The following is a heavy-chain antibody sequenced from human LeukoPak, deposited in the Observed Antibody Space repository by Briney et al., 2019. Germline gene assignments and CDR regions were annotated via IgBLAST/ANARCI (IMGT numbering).Heavy chain of an antibody. CDR2: IKQDATEQ. J-gene: IGHJ4*02. CDR3: ARFHYCSSTNCYPRHFDY. Sequence: GGSLRLSCAASGLTLSDVWMSWVRQAPGKGLEWVANIKQDATEQYYVESAKGRFTISRDNTKNSLYLQVNSLRAEDTAVYYCARFHYCSSTNCYPRHFDYWGQGTLVTVSS. V-gene: IGHV3-7*01. D-gene: IGHD2-2*01. CDR1: GLTLSDVW.